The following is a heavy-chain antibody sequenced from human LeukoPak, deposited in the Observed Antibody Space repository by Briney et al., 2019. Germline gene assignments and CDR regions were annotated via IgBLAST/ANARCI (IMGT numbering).Heavy chain of an antibody. CDR1: GFTFTSYT. Sequence: PGGSQRLSCAASGFTFTSYTMNWVRQAPGKGLEWISYIRTSGGVVSYTDSVRGRFTISTDSAKNSLYLQMNSLRDDDTAVYYCVRDQFYAFDVWGQGTMVTVSS. J-gene: IGHJ3*01. V-gene: IGHV3-48*02. CDR2: IRTSGGVV. CDR3: VRDQFYAFDV.